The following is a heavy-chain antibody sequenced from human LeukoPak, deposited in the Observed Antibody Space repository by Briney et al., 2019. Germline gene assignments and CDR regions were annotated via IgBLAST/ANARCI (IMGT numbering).Heavy chain of an antibody. CDR1: GYTFTGYY. J-gene: IGHJ4*02. CDR3: ARRWSSGSFGPSHYYFDY. Sequence: ASVKVSCKASGYTFTGYYMHWVRQAPGQGLEWMGWINPNSGGTNYAQKFQGRVTMTRDTSISTAYMELSRLRSDDTAMYYCARRWSSGSFGPSHYYFDYWGQGTLVTVSS. CDR2: INPNSGGT. D-gene: IGHD3-10*01. V-gene: IGHV1-2*02.